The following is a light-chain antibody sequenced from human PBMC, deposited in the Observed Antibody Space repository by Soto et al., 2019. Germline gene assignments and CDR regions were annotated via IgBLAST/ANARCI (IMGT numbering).Light chain of an antibody. CDR1: QSVSRH. CDR3: QQYDIWPPWT. Sequence: EIVMTQSPATLSVSPGERATLSCRASQSVSRHLAWYQQKPGQAPRLLIYGASTRATGIPARFSGSGSGTEFTLTISSLQSEDFAVYYCQQYDIWPPWTFGQGTMVESK. V-gene: IGKV3-15*01. CDR2: GAS. J-gene: IGKJ1*01.